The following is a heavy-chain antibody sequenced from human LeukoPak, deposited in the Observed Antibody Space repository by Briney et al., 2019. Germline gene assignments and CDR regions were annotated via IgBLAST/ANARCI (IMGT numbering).Heavy chain of an antibody. V-gene: IGHV3-21*01. CDR3: ARGSGSGTYYPRFDY. D-gene: IGHD3-10*01. CDR1: GFTFNSYT. Sequence: GGSLRLSCAASGFTFNSYTMNWVRQAPGKGLEWISCISRSSSYIYYADSVKGRFTISRDDAKNSLYLQMNSLRAEDTAVYYCARGSGSGTYYPRFDYWGQGSLATVSS. CDR2: ISRSSSYI. J-gene: IGHJ4*02.